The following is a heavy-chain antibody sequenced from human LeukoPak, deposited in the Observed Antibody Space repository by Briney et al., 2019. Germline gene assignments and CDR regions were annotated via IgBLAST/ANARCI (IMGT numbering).Heavy chain of an antibody. CDR1: GFNFYDFG. J-gene: IGHJ4*02. CDR2: ISRRYGNT. V-gene: IGHV1-18*01. Sequence: ASVKVSCKASGFNFYDFGIIWVRLAPGQGLEWMGAISRRYGNTIFAQKFQDRVTMTTDTSTTTAYMELRSLSSDDTAVYYCARDSGGLGYDYWGQGTRVTVSS. D-gene: IGHD3-16*01. CDR3: ARDSGGLGYDY.